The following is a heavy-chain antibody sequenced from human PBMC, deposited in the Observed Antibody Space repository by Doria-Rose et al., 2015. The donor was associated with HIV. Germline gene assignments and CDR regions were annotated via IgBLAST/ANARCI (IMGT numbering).Heavy chain of an antibody. J-gene: IGHJ5*02. V-gene: IGHV3-21*03. CDR2: ISSSSTYI. CDR3: ARVSVPGGPETARFDP. CDR1: GFTLSSYN. Sequence: EVQLVESGGGLVKPGGSLRLSCAASGFTLSSYNMNWVRQAPGKGLEWVSSISSSSTYINYTDSVKGRFTISRDNAKNSLYLQMTNLRVEDTAVYFCARVSVPGGPETARFDPWGQGTLVTVSS. D-gene: IGHD3-16*01.